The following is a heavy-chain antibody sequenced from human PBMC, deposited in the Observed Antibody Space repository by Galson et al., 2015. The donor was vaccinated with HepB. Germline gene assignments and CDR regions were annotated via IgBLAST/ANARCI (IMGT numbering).Heavy chain of an antibody. CDR3: AKDRGYTNSFFDS. Sequence: SLRLSCAASGFTFSSYDMSWVRQAPGKGLEWVSGISGRGGDTYYADSVKGRFTISRDNSRNTLYLQMNSLRAEDTAVYYCAKDRGYTNSFFDSWGLGTLVTVSS. CDR2: ISGRGGDT. V-gene: IGHV3-23*01. J-gene: IGHJ4*02. CDR1: GFTFSSYD. D-gene: IGHD6-6*01.